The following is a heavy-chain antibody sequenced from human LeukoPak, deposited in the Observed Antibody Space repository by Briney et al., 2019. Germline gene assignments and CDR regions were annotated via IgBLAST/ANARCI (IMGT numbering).Heavy chain of an antibody. Sequence: ASVKVSCKASGYTFTGYYMHWVRQAPGQGLEWMGWINPNSGGTNYAQKFQGRVTMTRDTSISTAYMELSRLRSDDTAVYYCARAGYCSSTSCYTRCYYYYMDVWGKGTTVTVSS. CDR1: GYTFTGYY. CDR2: INPNSGGT. V-gene: IGHV1-2*02. D-gene: IGHD2-2*02. J-gene: IGHJ6*03. CDR3: ARAGYCSSTSCYTRCYYYYMDV.